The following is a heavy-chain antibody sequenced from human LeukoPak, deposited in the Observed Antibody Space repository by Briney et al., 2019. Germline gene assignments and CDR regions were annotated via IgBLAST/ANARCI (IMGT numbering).Heavy chain of an antibody. CDR2: IYYSGST. CDR3: ARHGSSSGSVSSYYYYTMDV. J-gene: IGHJ6*02. V-gene: IGHV4-59*08. CDR1: GGSISSYY. D-gene: IGHD6-6*01. Sequence: KPSETLSLTCTVSGGSISSYYWSWIRQPPGKGLEWIGYIYYSGSTNYNPSLKSRVTISVDTSKNQFSLRLSSVTAADTAVYYCARHGSSSGSVSSYYYYTMDVWGQGTTVTVSS.